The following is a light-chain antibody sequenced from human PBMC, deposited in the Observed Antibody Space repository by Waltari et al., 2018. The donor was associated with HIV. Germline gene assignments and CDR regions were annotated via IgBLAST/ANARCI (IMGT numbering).Light chain of an antibody. V-gene: IGLV2-11*01. Sequence: QSALTQPRSVSGSPGQSVTISCTRTSSDLAYFDYVSWYQQYPGKAPKVIIYEVSQRPSGVPDRFTASKSGITASLTISGLQDEDEADYYCCSYAGAYTYVFGTGTKVTVL. CDR1: SSDLAYFDY. CDR2: EVS. J-gene: IGLJ1*01. CDR3: CSYAGAYTYV.